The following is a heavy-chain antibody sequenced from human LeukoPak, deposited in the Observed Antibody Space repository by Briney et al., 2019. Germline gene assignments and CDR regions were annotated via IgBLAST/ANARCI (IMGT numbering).Heavy chain of an antibody. CDR2: ISYDGSNR. CDR3: ARVSGGPVDY. J-gene: IGHJ4*02. D-gene: IGHD2-15*01. V-gene: IGHV3-30-3*01. Sequence: GGSLRLSCAASGFTFSSYAMHWVRQAPGKGLEWVAVISYDGSNRYYADSVKGRFTISRDNSKNTLYLQMNSLRAEDTAVYYCARVSGGPVDYWGQGTLVTVSS. CDR1: GFTFSSYA.